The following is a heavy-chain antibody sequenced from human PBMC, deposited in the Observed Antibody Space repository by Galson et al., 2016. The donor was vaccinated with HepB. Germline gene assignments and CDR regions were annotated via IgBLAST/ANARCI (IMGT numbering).Heavy chain of an antibody. CDR2: IWHDGTNE. Sequence: SLRLSCAASGFSFSGHGMHWLRQAPGKGLEWVAAIWHDGTNENYAASVKGRFNISRDNSKSMLYLQMHSLRAEDIGVYYCARVRSSSWFDSWGQGTLVTVS. V-gene: IGHV3-33*01. CDR3: ARVRSSSWFDS. J-gene: IGHJ5*01. CDR1: GFSFSGHG. D-gene: IGHD6-13*01.